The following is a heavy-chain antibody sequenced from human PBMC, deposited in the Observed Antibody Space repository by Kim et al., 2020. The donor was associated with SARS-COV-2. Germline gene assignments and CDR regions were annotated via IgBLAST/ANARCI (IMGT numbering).Heavy chain of an antibody. Sequence: YAESVQGRFTISRDNSKNTLYLQMNSLRAEDTAVYYCAKAESTWNGGFDYWGQGTLVTVSS. J-gene: IGHJ4*02. CDR3: AKAESTWNGGFDY. V-gene: IGHV3-23*01. D-gene: IGHD1-1*01.